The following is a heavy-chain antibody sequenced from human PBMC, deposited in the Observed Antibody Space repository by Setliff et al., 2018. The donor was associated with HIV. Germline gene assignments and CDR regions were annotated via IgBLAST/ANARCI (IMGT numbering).Heavy chain of an antibody. CDR2: FSNIGST. V-gene: IGHV4-38-2*02. CDR3: ARDPRYYYYYMDV. CDR1: GYSISSGYH. J-gene: IGHJ6*03. Sequence: PSETLSLTCAVSGYSISSGYHWGWFRQPAGKSLEWIGRFSNIGSTDYNPSLKSRVTISVDRSRNQFSLKLNSVTAADTAVYYCARDPRYYYYYMDVWGKGTTVTVSS.